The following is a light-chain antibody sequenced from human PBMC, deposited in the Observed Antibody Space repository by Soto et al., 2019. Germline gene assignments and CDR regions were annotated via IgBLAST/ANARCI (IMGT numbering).Light chain of an antibody. CDR3: QQSFGHPYT. J-gene: IGKJ2*01. CDR2: ETS. Sequence: DIQMTQSPSSLSASVGDRVTITCRASQSLGRRLTWYQQKAGEAPKLLIYETSNLQNGVPSRFSGSGSETDFTLTINSLQPEEFATYYCQQSFGHPYTFGQGTKLE. V-gene: IGKV1-39*01. CDR1: QSLGRR.